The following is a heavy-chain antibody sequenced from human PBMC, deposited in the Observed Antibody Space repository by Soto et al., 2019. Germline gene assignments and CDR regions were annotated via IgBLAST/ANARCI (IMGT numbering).Heavy chain of an antibody. CDR3: ARDHESPSTTHYYYMDV. J-gene: IGHJ6*03. CDR1: GFTFSDYY. Sequence: QVQLVESGGGLVKPGGSLRLSCAASGFTFSDYYMSWIRQAPGKGLGWVSYISSSGSTIYYADSVKGRFTISRENDKNSLYLQMNSLRAEDTAVYYCARDHESPSTTHYYYMDVGGKGTTVTVSS. CDR2: ISSSGSTI. D-gene: IGHD1-1*01. V-gene: IGHV3-11*01.